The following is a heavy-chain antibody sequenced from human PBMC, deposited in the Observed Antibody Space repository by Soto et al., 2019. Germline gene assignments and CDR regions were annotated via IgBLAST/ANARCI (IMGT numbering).Heavy chain of an antibody. CDR1: GFTFSSYG. CDR2: ISYDGSNK. D-gene: IGHD3-3*01. J-gene: IGHJ1*01. Sequence: GGSLRLSCAASGFTFSSYGMHWVRQAPGKGLEWVAVISYDGSNKYYADSVKGRFTISRDNSKNTLYLQMNSLRAEDTAVYYCAKDGGYDFWSGPGPGYFQHWGQGTLVTVSS. CDR3: AKDGGYDFWSGPGPGYFQH. V-gene: IGHV3-30*18.